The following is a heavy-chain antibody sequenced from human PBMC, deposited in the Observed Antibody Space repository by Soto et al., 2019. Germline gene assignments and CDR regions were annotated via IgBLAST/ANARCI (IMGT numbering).Heavy chain of an antibody. CDR3: ARSPDYYDSSGYYYFDY. D-gene: IGHD3-22*01. J-gene: IGHJ4*02. Sequence: QVQLVQSGAEVKKPGASVKVSCRTSGYTFTNYGVSWVRQAPGQGLEWMGWISADTGNTDYAQKCQGRVTMTTDTSTNTAYLELRSLSSDDTAVYYCARSPDYYDSSGYYYFDYWGQGTLVTVSS. CDR2: ISADTGNT. CDR1: GYTFTNYG. V-gene: IGHV1-18*01.